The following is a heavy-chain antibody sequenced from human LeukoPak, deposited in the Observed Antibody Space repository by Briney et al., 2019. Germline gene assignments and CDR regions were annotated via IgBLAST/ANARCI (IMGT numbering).Heavy chain of an antibody. Sequence: GGSLRLSCVASGFTFSNYWMAWVRQAPGKGLEWVANIKQDDSKIYYVDSVKGRFTISRDNAKNSLYLEMNSLRAEDTVVYHCARDITGSLTDWGQGTLVTVSS. CDR1: GFTFSNYW. CDR2: IKQDDSKI. D-gene: IGHD1-26*01. J-gene: IGHJ4*02. V-gene: IGHV3-7*01. CDR3: ARDITGSLTD.